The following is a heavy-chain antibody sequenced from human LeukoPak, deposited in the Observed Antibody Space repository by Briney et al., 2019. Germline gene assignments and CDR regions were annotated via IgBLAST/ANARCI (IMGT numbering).Heavy chain of an antibody. Sequence: ASVKVSCKASGYTFTSYDINWVRQATGQGLEWMGWINTNTGNPTYAQGFTGRFVFSLDTSVSTAYLQISSLKAEDTAVYYCARSDVLRFLEWLSAPDAFDIWGQGTMVTVSS. V-gene: IGHV7-4-1*02. J-gene: IGHJ3*02. CDR3: ARSDVLRFLEWLSAPDAFDI. CDR2: INTNTGNP. D-gene: IGHD3-3*01. CDR1: GYTFTSYD.